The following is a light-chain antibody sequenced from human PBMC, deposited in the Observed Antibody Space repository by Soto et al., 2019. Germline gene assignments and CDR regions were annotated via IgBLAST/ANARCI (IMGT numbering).Light chain of an antibody. CDR2: EIS. CDR1: NSDIGDYNY. Sequence: QSALTQPASVSGSPGQSITISCTGTNSDIGDYNYVSWYQQYPDTAPTLIIFEISSRLSGVSDRFSGSKSGNTASLTIFGLQPEDEAHYYCSSFRSDNTLVFGGGTKVTVL. J-gene: IGLJ2*01. V-gene: IGLV2-14*01. CDR3: SSFRSDNTLV.